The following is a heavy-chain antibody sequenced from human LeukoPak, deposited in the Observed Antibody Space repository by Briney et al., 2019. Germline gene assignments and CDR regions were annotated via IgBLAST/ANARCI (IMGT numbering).Heavy chain of an antibody. Sequence: GESLKISCKGSGYSFTSYWIGWVRQMPGKGLEWMGIIYPGDSDTRYSPSFQGQVTILADKSISTAYLQWSSLKASDTAMYYCARPAVTTSFYFDYWGQGTLVTVSS. V-gene: IGHV5-51*01. CDR2: IYPGDSDT. D-gene: IGHD4-11*01. CDR3: ARPAVTTSFYFDY. CDR1: GYSFTSYW. J-gene: IGHJ4*02.